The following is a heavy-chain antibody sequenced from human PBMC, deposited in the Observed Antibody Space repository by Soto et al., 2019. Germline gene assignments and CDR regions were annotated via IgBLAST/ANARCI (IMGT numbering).Heavy chain of an antibody. CDR3: ARVAADVVVPAAIFGMDV. V-gene: IGHV3-13*01. CDR2: IGTAGDT. J-gene: IGHJ6*02. CDR1: GFTFSSYD. D-gene: IGHD2-2*01. Sequence: GGSLRLSCAASGFTFSSYDMHWVRQATGKGLEWVSAIGTAGDTYYPGSVKGRFTISRENAKNSLYLQMNSLRAEDTAVYYCARVAADVVVPAAIFGMDVWGQGTTVTVSS.